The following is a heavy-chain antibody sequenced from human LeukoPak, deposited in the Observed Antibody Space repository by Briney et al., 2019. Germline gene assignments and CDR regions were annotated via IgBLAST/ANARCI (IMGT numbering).Heavy chain of an antibody. J-gene: IGHJ4*02. CDR3: VRDRGTYRPIDY. D-gene: IGHD1-26*01. CDR2: ISSSSSYI. Sequence: GGSLRLSCAASGFTFSTYSMNWVRQAPGKGLEWVSSISSSSSYIYYADSVKGRFTISRDNAQNSLYLQMNSLRAEDTAIYYCVRDRGTYRPIDYWGQGTLVTVSS. CDR1: GFTFSTYS. V-gene: IGHV3-21*04.